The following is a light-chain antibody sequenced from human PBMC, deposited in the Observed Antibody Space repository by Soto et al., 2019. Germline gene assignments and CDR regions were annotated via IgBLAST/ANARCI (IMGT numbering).Light chain of an antibody. J-gene: IGKJ4*01. CDR2: DAS. CDR1: QSVRSNY. Sequence: EIVLTQSPDTLSLSPGERATLSCRASQSVRSNYLAWYQQKPGQAPRFLIYDASSRATGIPARFSGSGSGTDFTLTISRLEPEDFSVYYCQQDGSSPLTFGGGTKVEIK. V-gene: IGKV3-20*01. CDR3: QQDGSSPLT.